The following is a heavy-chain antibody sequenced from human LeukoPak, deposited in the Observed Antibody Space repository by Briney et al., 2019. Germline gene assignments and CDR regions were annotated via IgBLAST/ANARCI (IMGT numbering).Heavy chain of an antibody. V-gene: IGHV3-23*01. CDR1: GFNFNIYA. Sequence: PGGSLRLSCAASGFNFNIYAMSWVRQAPGKGLEWVSGISGSGGSTYYADSAKGRFTISRDNSKKTLYLQMNSLRAEDTAVYYCAKTLGCSGGTCSLYYFDYWGQGTLVTVSS. D-gene: IGHD2-15*01. J-gene: IGHJ4*02. CDR3: AKTLGCSGGTCSLYYFDY. CDR2: ISGSGGST.